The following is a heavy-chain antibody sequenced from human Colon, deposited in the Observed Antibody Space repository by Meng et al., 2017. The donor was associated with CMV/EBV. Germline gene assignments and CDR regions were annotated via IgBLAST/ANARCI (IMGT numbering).Heavy chain of an antibody. V-gene: IGHV4-31*03. D-gene: IGHD6-19*01. Sequence: QLLESGPGLVKPSQTLSLTCTVSGGSISSGGHYWNWIRQHPGKGLEWIGYIYYTGNTYYNPSLKSRVTMSVDTSKNQLSLNLTSVTAADTAVYYCARVGSSGWGSHYWGQGTLVTVSS. CDR3: ARVGSSGWGSHY. CDR2: IYYTGNT. J-gene: IGHJ4*02. CDR1: GGSISSGGHY.